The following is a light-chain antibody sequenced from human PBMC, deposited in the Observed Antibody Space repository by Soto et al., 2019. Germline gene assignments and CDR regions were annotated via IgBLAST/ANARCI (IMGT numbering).Light chain of an antibody. V-gene: IGKV1-5*01. CDR3: QQYNNWPPKWT. J-gene: IGKJ1*01. Sequence: DIQMTQSPSTLSASVGDRVTITCRASQSISSWLAWYQQKPGKAPKLLIYDASSLESGVPSRFSGSGSGTEFTLTISSLQSEDFAVYYCQQYNNWPPKWTFGQGTKVDIK. CDR1: QSISSW. CDR2: DAS.